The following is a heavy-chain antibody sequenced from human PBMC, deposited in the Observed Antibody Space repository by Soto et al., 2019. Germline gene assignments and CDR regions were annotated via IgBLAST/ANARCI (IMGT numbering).Heavy chain of an antibody. J-gene: IGHJ4*02. CDR3: ARDSARQYSSSWYVDY. Sequence: QVQLVQSGAEVKKPGASVKVSCKASGYTFTSYYMHWVRQAPGQGLEWMGIINPSGGSTSYAQKFQGGVTMTRDTSTSTVYMELSSLRSEDTAVYYCARDSARQYSSSWYVDYWGQGTLVTVSS. V-gene: IGHV1-46*03. D-gene: IGHD6-13*01. CDR2: INPSGGST. CDR1: GYTFTSYY.